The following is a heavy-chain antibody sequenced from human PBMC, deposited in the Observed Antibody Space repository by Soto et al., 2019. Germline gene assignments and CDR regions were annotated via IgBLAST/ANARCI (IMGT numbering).Heavy chain of an antibody. CDR2: IYYSGST. J-gene: IGHJ4*02. CDR3: ARARYYYGSGSSLYYFDY. D-gene: IGHD3-10*01. Sequence: SETLSLTCTVSGGSVSSGSYYWSWIRQPPGKGLGWIGYIYYSGSTNYTPSLKSRVTISVDTSKNQFSLKLSSVTAADTAVYYCARARYYYGSGSSLYYFDYWGQGTLVTVSS. V-gene: IGHV4-61*01. CDR1: GGSVSSGSYY.